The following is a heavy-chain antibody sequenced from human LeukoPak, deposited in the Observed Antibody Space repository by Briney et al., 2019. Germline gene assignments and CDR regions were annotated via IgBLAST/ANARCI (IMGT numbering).Heavy chain of an antibody. CDR2: INHSGST. D-gene: IGHD3-10*01. J-gene: IGHJ4*02. CDR1: GGIFSGYY. V-gene: IGHV4-34*01. Sequence: SETLSLTCAVYGGIFSGYYWSWILQPPGKGLEWIGEINHSGSTNYNPSLKSRVTISVDTSKNQFSLKLSSVTAADTAVYYCARVMGWFGGFDYWGQGTLVTVSS. CDR3: ARVMGWFGGFDY.